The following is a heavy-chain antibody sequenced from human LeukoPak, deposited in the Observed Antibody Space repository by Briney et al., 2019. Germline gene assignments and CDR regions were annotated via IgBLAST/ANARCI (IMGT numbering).Heavy chain of an antibody. CDR3: ATAYVFSTYYFDY. CDR2: ISTSGYSI. J-gene: IGHJ4*02. CDR1: GFTFSDYY. V-gene: IGHV3-11*01. D-gene: IGHD3-9*01. Sequence: KTGGSLRLSCSSSGFTFSDYYMSWVRQAPGKGLEWVSYISTSGYSIYYADSVKGRFTISRDNAKNSLYLQMNSLRAEDTAVYYCATAYVFSTYYFDYWGQGTLVTVSS.